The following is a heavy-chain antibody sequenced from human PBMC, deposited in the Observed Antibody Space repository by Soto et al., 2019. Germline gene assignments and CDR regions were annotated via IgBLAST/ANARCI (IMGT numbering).Heavy chain of an antibody. Sequence: ASVKVSCKASGYTFTSYGISWVRQAPGQGLEWMGWISAYNGNTNYAQKLQGRVTMTTDTSTSTAYMELRSLRSDDTAVYYCARSPRATIIQSFLPLDYWGQGTLVTVSS. CDR1: GYTFTSYG. CDR3: ARSPRATIIQSFLPLDY. CDR2: ISAYNGNT. V-gene: IGHV1-18*01. D-gene: IGHD5-12*01. J-gene: IGHJ4*02.